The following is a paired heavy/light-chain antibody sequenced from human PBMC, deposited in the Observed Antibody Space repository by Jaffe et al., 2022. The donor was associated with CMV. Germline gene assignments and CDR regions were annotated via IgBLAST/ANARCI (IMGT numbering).Light chain of an antibody. CDR3: NSRDSSGNPGMV. CDR2: GKN. Sequence: SSELTQDPAVSVALGQTVRITCQGDSLRSYYASWYQQKPGQAPVLVIYGKNNRPSGIPDRFSGSSSGNTASLTITGAQAEDEADYYCNSRDSSGNPGMVFGGGTKLTVL. J-gene: IGLJ2*01. V-gene: IGLV3-19*01. CDR1: SLRSYY.
Heavy chain of an antibody. J-gene: IGHJ6*03. CDR3: ARHRNHGMYYYGSGSYYPVHYYYYYMDV. D-gene: IGHD3-10*01. CDR1: GYSFTSYW. Sequence: EVQLVQSGAEVKKPGESLKISCKGSGYSFTSYWIGWVRQMPGKGLEWMGIIYPGDSDTRYSPSFQGQVTISADKSISTAYLQWSSLKASDTAMYYCARHRNHGMYYYGSGSYYPVHYYYYYMDVWGKGTTVTVSS. CDR2: IYPGDSDT. V-gene: IGHV5-51*01.